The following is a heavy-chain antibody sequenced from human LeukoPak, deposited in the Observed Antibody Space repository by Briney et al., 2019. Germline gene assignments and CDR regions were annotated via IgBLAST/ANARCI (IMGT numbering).Heavy chain of an antibody. Sequence: GSLRLSCAVSGFTFSSDWMIWVRQAPGKGLEWIGEINHSGSTNYNPSLKSRVTISVDTSKNQFSLKLSSVTAADTAVYYCARWRSSDTAMVKGNFDYWGQGTLVTVST. D-gene: IGHD5-18*01. CDR2: INHSGST. V-gene: IGHV4-34*01. CDR1: GFTFSSDW. J-gene: IGHJ4*02. CDR3: ARWRSSDTAMVKGNFDY.